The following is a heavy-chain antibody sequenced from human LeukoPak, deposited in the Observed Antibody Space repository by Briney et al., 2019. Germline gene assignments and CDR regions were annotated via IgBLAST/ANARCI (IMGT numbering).Heavy chain of an antibody. D-gene: IGHD5-18*01. CDR3: ARMVKEDYYYYGMDV. J-gene: IGHJ6*02. CDR1: GYAFTNYG. CDR2: ISAYNGNA. V-gene: IGHV1-18*01. Sequence: ASVKVSCKASGYAFTNYGISWVRQAPGQGLEWMGWISAYNGNANYAQKFQGRVTMTTDTSTSTAYMELRSLRSDDTAVYYCARMVKEDYYYYGMDVWGQGTTVTVSS.